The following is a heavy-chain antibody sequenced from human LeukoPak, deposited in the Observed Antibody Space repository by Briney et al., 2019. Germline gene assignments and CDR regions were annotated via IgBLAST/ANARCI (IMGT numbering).Heavy chain of an antibody. J-gene: IGHJ5*02. CDR1: GYTFTSYD. CDR3: ARGRSGRWFDP. D-gene: IGHD3-3*01. Sequence: ASVKVSCKASGYTFTSYDINWVRQATGQGLEWMGWMNPNSGNTGYAQKFQGRVTITRNTSISTAYMELSSLRSEDTAVYYWARGRSGRWFDPWGQGTLVSVSS. CDR2: MNPNSGNT. V-gene: IGHV1-8*03.